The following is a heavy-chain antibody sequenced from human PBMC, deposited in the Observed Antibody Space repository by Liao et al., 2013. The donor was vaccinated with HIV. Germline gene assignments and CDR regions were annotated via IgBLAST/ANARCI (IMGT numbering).Heavy chain of an antibody. V-gene: IGHV4-30-4*08. Sequence: QVQLQESGPGLVKPSQTLSLTCTVSGGSISSDDYYWTWIRQPPGKGLEWIGYIYHSGSTYYNPSLRSRVSTSVDMSKNQFSLKLTSVTAADTAVYYCARAVRFDDSRKGRYAFDIWGQGTMVTVSS. CDR2: IYHSGST. D-gene: IGHD3-22*01. CDR1: GGSISSDDYY. J-gene: IGHJ3*02. CDR3: ARAVRFDDSRKGRYAFDI.